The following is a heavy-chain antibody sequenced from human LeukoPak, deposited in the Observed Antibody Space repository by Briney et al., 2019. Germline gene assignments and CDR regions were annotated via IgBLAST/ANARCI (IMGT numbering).Heavy chain of an antibody. J-gene: IGHJ4*02. CDR1: GSRFINHW. D-gene: IGHD4-11*01. V-gene: IGHV5-51*01. CDR3: ARALNYSNYIY. Sequence: GGSLQISCKASGSRFINHWIAGVGQMPGKGLEGMGIIYPVDSDTRYSPSFQGQVTVSADKSITTAYLQWSSLKASDTAIYYCARALNYSNYIYWGQGTLVTVSS. CDR2: IYPVDSDT.